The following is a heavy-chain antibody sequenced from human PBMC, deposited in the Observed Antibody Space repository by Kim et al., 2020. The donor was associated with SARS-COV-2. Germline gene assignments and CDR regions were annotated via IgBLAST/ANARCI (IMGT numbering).Heavy chain of an antibody. D-gene: IGHD6-13*01. CDR2: IYYSGST. Sequence: SETLSLTCTVSGGSISRSSYYWGWLRQPPGKGLEWIGCIYYSGSTYYTPSLKSRVTISADTSKNQFSLKVTSVTAADTAVYYCARSGSSWFEFDYWGQGALVTVSS. CDR3: ARSGSSWFEFDY. V-gene: IGHV4-39*01. J-gene: IGHJ4*02. CDR1: GGSISRSSYY.